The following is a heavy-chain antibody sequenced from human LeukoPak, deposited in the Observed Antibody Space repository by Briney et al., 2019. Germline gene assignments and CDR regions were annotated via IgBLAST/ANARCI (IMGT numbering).Heavy chain of an antibody. Sequence: PGGSLRLSCAASGFTFSCYAMHWVRLPPGKGLECVAVISYDGTSKSYADSVKGRFTISRDNSKNTLYLQMNSLRAEDTAVYYCARGGWGFTMVRGDPLDSWGQGTLVTVSS. V-gene: IGHV3-30-3*01. D-gene: IGHD3-10*01. CDR2: ISYDGTSK. CDR3: ARGGWGFTMVRGDPLDS. J-gene: IGHJ4*02. CDR1: GFTFSCYA.